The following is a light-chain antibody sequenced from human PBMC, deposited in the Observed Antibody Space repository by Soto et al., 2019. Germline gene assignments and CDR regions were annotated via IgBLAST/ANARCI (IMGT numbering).Light chain of an antibody. V-gene: IGLV1-47*01. CDR1: SSKIGSNY. CDR2: RNN. J-gene: IGLJ1*01. CDR3: AAWDDSLSGLV. Sequence: QSVLTQPPSASGTPGQRVTISCSGRSSKIGSNYVYWYQQLPGTAPKLLIYRNNQRPSGVPDRFSGSKSGTSASLAISGLRSEDEADYYCAAWDDSLSGLVFGTGTKLTVL.